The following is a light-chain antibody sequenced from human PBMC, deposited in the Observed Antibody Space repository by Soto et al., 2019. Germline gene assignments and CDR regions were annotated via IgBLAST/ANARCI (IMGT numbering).Light chain of an antibody. CDR3: QHYGSPIT. J-gene: IGKJ3*01. V-gene: IGKV3-20*01. CDR2: GAS. CDR1: QSVSSSY. Sequence: EIVLTQSPGTLSLSPGERATLSCRASQSVSSSYLAWYQQKPGQAPRLLIYGASSRATGIPDRFSGSGSGTVLTLTISRLEPDDFAVYYCQHYGSPITFGPGTKVDIK.